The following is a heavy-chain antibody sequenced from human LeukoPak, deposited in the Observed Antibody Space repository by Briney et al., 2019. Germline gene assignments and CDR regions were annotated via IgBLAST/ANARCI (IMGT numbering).Heavy chain of an antibody. Sequence: PGGSLRLSCAASGFTFSNYAMSWVRQAPGKGLEWVSAITGSGGGTYYADSVKGRFTISRDNSKSTLYLQMNSLRAEDTAVYYCAKWGDYDVLTGYYDPDYWGQGTLVTVSS. J-gene: IGHJ4*02. CDR3: AKWGDYDVLTGYYDPDY. CDR1: GFTFSNYA. CDR2: ITGSGGGT. V-gene: IGHV3-23*01. D-gene: IGHD3-9*01.